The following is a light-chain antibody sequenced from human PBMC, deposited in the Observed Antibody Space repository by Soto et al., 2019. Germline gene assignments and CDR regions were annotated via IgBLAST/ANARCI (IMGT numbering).Light chain of an antibody. CDR2: GAS. Sequence: DILLTQSPSFLSASVGDRATITCRASQAISSYLAWYQQKPGKATKLLIYGASTLQTGVPSRFSGSGFGTEFSLTISSLQPEDFATYCCQQVNSYPLTFGGGTKVEIK. CDR1: QAISSY. J-gene: IGKJ4*02. V-gene: IGKV1-9*01. CDR3: QQVNSYPLT.